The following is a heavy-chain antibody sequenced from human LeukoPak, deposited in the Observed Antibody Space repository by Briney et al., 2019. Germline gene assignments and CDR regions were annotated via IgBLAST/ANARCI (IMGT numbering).Heavy chain of an antibody. CDR3: ARETRGYSYGSVVDY. D-gene: IGHD5-18*01. CDR1: GYSISSGSC. Sequence: SETLSLTCTVSGYSISSGSCWGWIRQPPGEGLDWIGSIYHSGSTFYNPSLKSRVTISVDTSKNQFSLKLSSVTAADTAVYYCARETRGYSYGSVVDYWGQGTLVTVSS. J-gene: IGHJ4*02. CDR2: IYHSGST. V-gene: IGHV4-38-2*02.